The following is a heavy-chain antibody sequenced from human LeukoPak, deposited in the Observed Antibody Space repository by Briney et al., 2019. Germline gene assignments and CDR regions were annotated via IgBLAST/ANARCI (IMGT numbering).Heavy chain of an antibody. J-gene: IGHJ4*02. Sequence: PSETLSLTCSVYGGSFSGYYWNWIRRPPGEGLEWIGEINHSGSTNYNPSLKSRVTISLDTSMKKFSLKLNSVTAADTAVYYCASTERCSTTCPLDYWGQGTLVTVSS. D-gene: IGHD2-2*01. CDR3: ASTERCSTTCPLDY. CDR2: INHSGST. CDR1: GGSFSGYY. V-gene: IGHV4-34*01.